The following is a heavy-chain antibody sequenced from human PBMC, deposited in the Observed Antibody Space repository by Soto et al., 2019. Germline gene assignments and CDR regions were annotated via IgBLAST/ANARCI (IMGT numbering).Heavy chain of an antibody. V-gene: IGHV4-59*08. Sequence: QVQLQESGPRLVKPSETLSLSCTVSGGSISSYYWSWFRQSPGKRMEWIGYVHHSWGSSYNPSLQSRVAISLDTYKSQFSLKVTSVTATDTAVYYCARQGFGPLHGLVDVWGQGTTVTVSS. J-gene: IGHJ6*02. CDR2: VHHSWGS. CDR3: ARQGFGPLHGLVDV. D-gene: IGHD3-10*01. CDR1: GGSISSYY.